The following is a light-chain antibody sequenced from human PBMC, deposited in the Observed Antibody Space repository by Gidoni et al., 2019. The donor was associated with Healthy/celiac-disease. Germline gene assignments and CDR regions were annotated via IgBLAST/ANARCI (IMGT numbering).Light chain of an antibody. CDR2: AAS. CDR3: QQSYSTPPWT. J-gene: IGKJ1*01. V-gene: IGKV1-39*01. CDR1: QSISSY. Sequence: DIQMTQSPSSLSASVGDRVTITCRASQSISSYLNWYQQKPGKAPKLLIYAASSLQSWVPSRFSGSGPGTDFTLTISSLQPEDFATYYCQQSYSTPPWTFGQGTKVEIK.